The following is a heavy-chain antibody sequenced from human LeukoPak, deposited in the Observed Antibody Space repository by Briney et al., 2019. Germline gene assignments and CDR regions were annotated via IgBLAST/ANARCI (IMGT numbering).Heavy chain of an antibody. CDR1: GYTFTSYG. Sequence: ASVKVSCKASGYTFTSYGISWVRQVPGQGLEWMGWISAYNGNTNYAQKLQGRVTMTTDTSTSTAYMELRSLRSDDTAVYYCARGSFRLRLGELSFDFDHWGQGTLVTVSS. D-gene: IGHD3-16*02. V-gene: IGHV1-18*01. J-gene: IGHJ4*02. CDR2: ISAYNGNT. CDR3: ARGSFRLRLGELSFDFDH.